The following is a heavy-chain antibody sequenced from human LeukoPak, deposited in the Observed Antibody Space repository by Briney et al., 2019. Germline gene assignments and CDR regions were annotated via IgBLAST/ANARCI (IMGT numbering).Heavy chain of an antibody. Sequence: GGSLRLSCAASGFTFSNAWMSWVRQAPGKGLEWVGGIKSKIDGGTTDYAAPVKGRFTISRDDSKNTLYLQMNSLKTEDTAVYYCTREYPYFDYWGQGTLVTVSS. D-gene: IGHD2-2*02. CDR3: TREYPYFDY. J-gene: IGHJ4*02. CDR1: GFTFSNAW. V-gene: IGHV3-15*01. CDR2: IKSKIDGGTT.